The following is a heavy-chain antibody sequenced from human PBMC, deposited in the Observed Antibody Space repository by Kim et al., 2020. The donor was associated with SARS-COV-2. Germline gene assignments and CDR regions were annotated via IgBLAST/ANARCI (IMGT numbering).Heavy chain of an antibody. Sequence: GGSLRLSFAASGFTFSNSPMHWVRQAPGEGLEWVAVISNDGGGKNYVDSVKGRFIISRDNSKNTLYLQMDSLRVEDTAVYYCARAGGSSGRAGWLDSRG. V-gene: IGHV3-30-3*01. J-gene: IGHJ5*01. D-gene: IGHD6-19*01. CDR3: ARAGGSSGRAGWLDS. CDR2: ISNDGGGK. CDR1: GFTFSNSP.